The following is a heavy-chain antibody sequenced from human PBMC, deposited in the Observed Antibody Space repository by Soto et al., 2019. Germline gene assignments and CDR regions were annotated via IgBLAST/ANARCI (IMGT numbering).Heavy chain of an antibody. CDR2: IRSKAYGGTT. J-gene: IGHJ6*03. CDR1: GFTFRDYA. V-gene: IGHV3-49*03. CDR3: TRDRRHDYYYMDV. Sequence: GGYLRLSCTASGFTFRDYAMSWFRQASGKGLQCVGFIRSKAYGGTTEDAASVKGRFTISRDDSKSIAYLQMNSLKTEDTAVYYCTRDRRHDYYYMDVWGKGTTVTVSS.